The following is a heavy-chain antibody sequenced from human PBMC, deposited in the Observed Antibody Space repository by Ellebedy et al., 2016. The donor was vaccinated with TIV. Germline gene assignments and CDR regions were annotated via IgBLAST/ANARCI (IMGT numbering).Heavy chain of an antibody. Sequence: AASVKVSCKASGYMFTNYYMYWVRQAPGQGLEWMGKINPTGGSTTYAQKFQGRVTMTRDTSTSTVYMELSSLRSEDTAVYYCARPPDGGNRWRFFDYWGQGTPVTVSS. CDR3: ARPPDGGNRWRFFDY. CDR1: GYMFTNYY. J-gene: IGHJ4*02. CDR2: INPTGGST. V-gene: IGHV1-46*01. D-gene: IGHD4-23*01.